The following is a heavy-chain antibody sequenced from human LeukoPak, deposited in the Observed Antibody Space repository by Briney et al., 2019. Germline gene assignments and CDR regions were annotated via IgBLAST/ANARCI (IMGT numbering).Heavy chain of an antibody. J-gene: IGHJ4*02. CDR1: GFTFNSYA. V-gene: IGHV3-30-3*01. Sequence: GGSLRLSCAASGFTFNSYAVHWVRQAPGKGLEWVAVISYDGSINFYAASVKGRFTISRDNSKNTLYLQMNSLRTEDTALYFCARDRRYCSGGSCYFDYFFDYWGQGTLVTVSS. D-gene: IGHD2-15*01. CDR2: ISYDGSIN. CDR3: ARDRRYCSGGSCYFDYFFDY.